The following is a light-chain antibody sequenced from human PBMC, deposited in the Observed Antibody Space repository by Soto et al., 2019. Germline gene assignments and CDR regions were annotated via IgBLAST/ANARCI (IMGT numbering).Light chain of an antibody. CDR1: QSVSSSY. CDR2: GAS. CDR3: QQYEDSLRT. J-gene: IGKJ1*01. V-gene: IGKV3-20*01. Sequence: EIVLTQSPGTLSLSPGERATLSCRASQSVSSSYLAWYQQKPGQAPRLLIYGASSRATGIPDRFGGSGSGTDFTLTISRLEPEDFPVYYCQQYEDSLRTFGQGTKV.